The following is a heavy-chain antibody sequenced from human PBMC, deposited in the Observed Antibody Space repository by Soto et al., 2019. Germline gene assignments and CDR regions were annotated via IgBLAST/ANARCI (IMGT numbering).Heavy chain of an antibody. Sequence: SVKVSCKASGYTFTSYAMHWVRQAPGQRLEWMGWINAGNGNTKYSQKFQGRVTITRDTSASTAYMELSSLRSEDTAVYYCAINAGPTTEITFVSRGQGALVSVPQ. CDR1: GYTFTSYA. CDR2: INAGNGNT. V-gene: IGHV1-3*01. J-gene: IGHJ4*02. CDR3: AINAGPTTEITFVS.